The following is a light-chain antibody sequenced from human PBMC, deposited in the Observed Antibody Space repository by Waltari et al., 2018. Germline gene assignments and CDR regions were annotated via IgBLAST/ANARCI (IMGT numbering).Light chain of an antibody. CDR1: ESLLFSNGKTY. Sequence: DIVMTQTPLSLSVTPGQPASTSCTFRESLLFSNGKTYMYWFLQRPGQSPQLLIYEVSSRLSGVPDRFSGSGSGTDFTLKISRVEAEDVGIYYCMQGIHLPLTFGGGTKVEIK. J-gene: IGKJ4*01. CDR2: EVS. V-gene: IGKV2-29*02. CDR3: MQGIHLPLT.